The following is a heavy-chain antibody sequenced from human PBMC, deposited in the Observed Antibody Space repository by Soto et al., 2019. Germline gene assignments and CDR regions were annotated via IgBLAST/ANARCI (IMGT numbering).Heavy chain of an antibody. CDR3: ARGPEIDYGDYPPLLYYYYYMDV. D-gene: IGHD4-17*01. Sequence: SETLSLTCAVYGGSFSGYYWSWIRQPPGKGLEWIGEINYSGSTNYNPSLKSRVTISVDTSKNQFSLKLSSVTAADTAVYYCARGPEIDYGDYPPLLYYYYYMDVWGKGTTVTVSS. J-gene: IGHJ6*03. CDR2: INYSGST. V-gene: IGHV4-34*01. CDR1: GGSFSGYY.